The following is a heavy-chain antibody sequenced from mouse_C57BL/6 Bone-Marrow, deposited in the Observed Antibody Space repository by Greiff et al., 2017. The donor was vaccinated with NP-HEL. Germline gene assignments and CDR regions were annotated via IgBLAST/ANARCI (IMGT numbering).Heavy chain of an antibody. J-gene: IGHJ2*01. CDR1: GFTFSSYA. Sequence: EVQRVESGGGLVKPGGSLKLSCAASGFTFSSYAMSWVRQTPEKRLEWVATISDGGSYTYYPDNVKGRFTISRDNAKTNLYLQMSHLKSEDTAMYYCARGDYSNSYYFDYWGQGTTLTVSS. D-gene: IGHD2-5*01. CDR3: ARGDYSNSYYFDY. V-gene: IGHV5-4*01. CDR2: ISDGGSYT.